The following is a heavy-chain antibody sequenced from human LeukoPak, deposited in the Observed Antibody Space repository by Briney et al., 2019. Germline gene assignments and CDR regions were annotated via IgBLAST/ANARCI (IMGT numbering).Heavy chain of an antibody. J-gene: IGHJ5*02. V-gene: IGHV3-21*01. CDR1: GFTFSSYS. CDR3: ARDLGAYCSGGSCYS. Sequence: GGSPRLSCAASGFTFSSYSMNWVRQAPGKGLEWVSSISSSSSYIYYADSVKGRFTISRDNAKNSLYLQMNSLRAEDTAVYYCARDLGAYCSGGSCYSWGQGTLVTVSS. CDR2: ISSSSSYI. D-gene: IGHD2-15*01.